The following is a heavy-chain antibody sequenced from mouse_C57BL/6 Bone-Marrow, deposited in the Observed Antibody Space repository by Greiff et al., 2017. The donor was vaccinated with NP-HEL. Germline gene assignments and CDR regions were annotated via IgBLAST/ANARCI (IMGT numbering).Heavy chain of an antibody. J-gene: IGHJ3*01. CDR2: IYPRSGNT. CDR3: ARDDWAWFAY. D-gene: IGHD4-1*01. CDR1: GYTFTSSG. V-gene: IGHV1-81*01. Sequence: VQLQHSGAELARPGASVKLSCKASGYTFTSSGISWVKQRTGQGLEWIGEIYPRSGNTYYNEKFKGKATLTADKSSSTAYMELRSLTSEDSAVYFCARDDWAWFAYWGQGTLVTVSA.